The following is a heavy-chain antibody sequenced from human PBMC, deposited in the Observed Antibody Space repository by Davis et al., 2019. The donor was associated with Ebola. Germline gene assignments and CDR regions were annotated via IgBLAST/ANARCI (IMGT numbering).Heavy chain of an antibody. J-gene: IGHJ4*02. CDR1: GFTFNNYN. CDR3: ARGDTGDDASELDH. V-gene: IGHV3-30*04. CDR2: ISFDASRI. D-gene: IGHD3-10*01. Sequence: GESLKISCAASGFTFNNYNLHWVRQTPGKGLEWLAAISFDASRIYYADSVKGRFIISRDNSKSTLYLQINSLRTEDTATYYCARGDTGDDASELDHWGQGTLVFVSS.